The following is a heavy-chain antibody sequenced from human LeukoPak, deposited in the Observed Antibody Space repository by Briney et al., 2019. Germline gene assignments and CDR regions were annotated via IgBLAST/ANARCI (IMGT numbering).Heavy chain of an antibody. CDR1: GFTFSDYY. Sequence: GGSLRLSCAASGFTFSDYYMSWIRQAPGTGLEGVSYISSSGSTIYYADFVKGRFTISRDNAKNSLYLQMNSLRAEATAVYYCSRVEVVIATDLDVWGKGTTVTVSS. V-gene: IGHV3-11*04. CDR2: ISSSGSTI. D-gene: IGHD2-21*01. CDR3: SRVEVVIATDLDV. J-gene: IGHJ6*04.